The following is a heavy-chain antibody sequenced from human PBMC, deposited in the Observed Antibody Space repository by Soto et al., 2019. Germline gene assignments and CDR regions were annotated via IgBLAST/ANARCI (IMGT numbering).Heavy chain of an antibody. Sequence: LRLSCAASGFTFSSYAMSWVHQAPGKGLEWVSAISGSGGSTYYADSVKGRFTISRDNSKNTLYLQMNSLRAEDTAVYYCAKDIGMGSSSWSYYYYGMDVWGQGTTVTVSS. CDR3: AKDIGMGSSSWSYYYYGMDV. D-gene: IGHD6-13*01. J-gene: IGHJ6*02. V-gene: IGHV3-23*01. CDR2: ISGSGGST. CDR1: GFTFSSYA.